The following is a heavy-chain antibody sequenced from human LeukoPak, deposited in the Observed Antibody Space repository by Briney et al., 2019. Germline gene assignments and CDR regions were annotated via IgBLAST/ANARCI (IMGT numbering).Heavy chain of an antibody. V-gene: IGHV3-66*01. J-gene: IGHJ4*02. D-gene: IGHD3-22*01. CDR2: IYSGGST. CDR3: ARDQGGYYYYLLY. CDR1: GFTVSSNH. Sequence: TGGSLRLSCAASGFTVSSNHMSWVRQAPGKGLEWVSVIYSGGSTYYADSVKGRFTISRDNSKNTLYLQMNSLRAEDTAVYYCARDQGGYYYYLLYWGQGTLVTVSS.